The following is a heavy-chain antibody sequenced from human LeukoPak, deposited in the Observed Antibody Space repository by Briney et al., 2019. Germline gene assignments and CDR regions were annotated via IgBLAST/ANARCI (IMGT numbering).Heavy chain of an antibody. Sequence: GGSLRLSCAASGFTFSGSAMHWVRQASGKGLEWVGRIRRRANSYATAYAASVKGRFTISRDDSKNTAYLQMNSLKTEDTAVYYCTRLEYYYDSSGRHHYWRQGTLVTVSS. CDR1: GFTFSGSA. J-gene: IGHJ4*02. CDR3: TRLEYYYDSSGRHHY. CDR2: IRRRANSYAT. V-gene: IGHV3-73*01. D-gene: IGHD3-22*01.